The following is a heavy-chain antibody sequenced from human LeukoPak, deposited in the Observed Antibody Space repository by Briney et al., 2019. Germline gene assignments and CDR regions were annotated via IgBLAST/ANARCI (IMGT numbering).Heavy chain of an antibody. D-gene: IGHD2-2*01. J-gene: IGHJ3*02. Sequence: ASVKVSCKASGYTFTSYGISWVRQAPGQGLEWMGWISAYNGNTNYAQKLQGRVTMTTDTSTSTAYMELRSLRSDDTAVYYCARETLVIPAATKRSAFDIWGQGAMVTVS. CDR1: GYTFTSYG. CDR3: ARETLVIPAATKRSAFDI. CDR2: ISAYNGNT. V-gene: IGHV1-18*01.